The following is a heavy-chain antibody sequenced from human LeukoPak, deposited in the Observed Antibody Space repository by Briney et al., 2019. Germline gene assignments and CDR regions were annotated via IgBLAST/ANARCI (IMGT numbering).Heavy chain of an antibody. CDR3: ARELREWLQSFDS. CDR1: GFTFSSFS. V-gene: IGHV3-48*01. D-gene: IGHD5-24*01. Sequence: PGGSLRLSCAASGFTFSSFSMNWVRQAPGKGLEWLSYLSSISSSIYYADSVKGRFIISRDNAKNSLYLQMNSLRAEDTAVYYCARELREWLQSFDSWGQGTLVTVSS. J-gene: IGHJ4*02. CDR2: LSSISSSI.